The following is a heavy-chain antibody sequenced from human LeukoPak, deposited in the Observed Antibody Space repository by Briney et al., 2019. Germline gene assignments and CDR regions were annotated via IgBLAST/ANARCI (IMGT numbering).Heavy chain of an antibody. D-gene: IGHD5-18*01. V-gene: IGHV3-30*02. CDR1: GFTFSSFG. CDR2: IRFDGSDK. Sequence: GGSLRLSCAASGFTFSSFGMHWVRQAPGKGLEWVAFIRFDGSDKYYADSVRGRFTISRDNSKNTLYLQMNSLRAEDTAVYYCAKDVMWIQLCRNFDYWGQGTLLTVSS. J-gene: IGHJ4*02. CDR3: AKDVMWIQLCRNFDY.